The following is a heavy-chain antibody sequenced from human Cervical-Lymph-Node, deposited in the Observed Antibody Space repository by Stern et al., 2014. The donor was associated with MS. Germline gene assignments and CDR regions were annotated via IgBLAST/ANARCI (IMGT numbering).Heavy chain of an antibody. J-gene: IGHJ4*02. CDR2: INSDGSST. CDR3: ARSVGSSSDYFDY. CDR1: GITLSSYW. V-gene: IGHV3-74*01. D-gene: IGHD6-6*01. Sequence: EVQLLASGGGLVQPVGSLRLSCAASGITLSSYWMHWVRQAPWQGLVWVSRINSDGSSTSYADSVKGRFTISRDNAKNTLYLQMNSLRAEDTAAYYCARSVGSSSDYFDYWGQGTLVTVSS.